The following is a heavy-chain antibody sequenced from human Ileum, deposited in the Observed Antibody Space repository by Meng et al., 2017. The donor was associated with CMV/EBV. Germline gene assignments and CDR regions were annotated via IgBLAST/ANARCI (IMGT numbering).Heavy chain of an antibody. CDR1: EFIFSDYN. CDR2: ITSTSRTI. Sequence: GGSLRLSCAASEFIFSDYNMNWVRQAPGKGLDWISYITSTSRTIYYADSVEGRFTISRDNAKNSLFLQINSLRAEDTAVYYCARSLSSRAYVMDVWGQGTTVTVSS. J-gene: IGHJ6*02. CDR3: ARSLSSRAYVMDV. D-gene: IGHD3-10*01. V-gene: IGHV3-48*04.